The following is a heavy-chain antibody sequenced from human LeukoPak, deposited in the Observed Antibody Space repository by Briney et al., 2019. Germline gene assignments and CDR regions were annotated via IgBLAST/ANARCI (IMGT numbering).Heavy chain of an antibody. Sequence: GGSLRLSCAASGFTFSRYAMHWVRQAPGKGLEWVGVISYDGSNKYYADSVKGRFTISRDNYKNTMYLQMNRVRAEDTAVYYCARETYDNYYFDFWGQGTVVTVSS. CDR3: ARETYDNYYFDF. J-gene: IGHJ4*02. D-gene: IGHD3-9*01. V-gene: IGHV3-30-3*01. CDR2: ISYDGSNK. CDR1: GFTFSRYA.